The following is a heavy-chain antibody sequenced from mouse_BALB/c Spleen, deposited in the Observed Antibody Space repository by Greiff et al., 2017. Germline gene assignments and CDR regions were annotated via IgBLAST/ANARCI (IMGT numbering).Heavy chain of an antibody. V-gene: IGHV1-69*01. CDR1: GYTFTDYW. J-gene: IGHJ4*01. CDR3: ARFRYDVRAMDY. D-gene: IGHD2-14*01. Sequence: VQLQQPGAELVMPGASVKMSCKASGYTFTDYWMHWVKQRPGQGLEWIGAIDTSDSYTSYNQKFKGKATLTVDESSSTAYMQLSSLTSEDSAVYYCARFRYDVRAMDYWGQGTSVTVSS. CDR2: IDTSDSYT.